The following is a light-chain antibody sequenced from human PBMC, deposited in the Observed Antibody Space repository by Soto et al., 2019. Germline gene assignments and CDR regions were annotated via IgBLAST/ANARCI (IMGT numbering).Light chain of an antibody. CDR3: QQLNSYSPTT. CDR1: QSISSW. CDR2: DAS. Sequence: DIQMTQSPSTLSASVGDRVTITCRASQSISSWLAWYQQKPGKAPNLLIYDASILESGVPSRFSGSGSGTEFTLTISSLQPDDFAAYFCQQLNSYSPTTFGQGTKVDSK. J-gene: IGKJ1*01. V-gene: IGKV1-5*01.